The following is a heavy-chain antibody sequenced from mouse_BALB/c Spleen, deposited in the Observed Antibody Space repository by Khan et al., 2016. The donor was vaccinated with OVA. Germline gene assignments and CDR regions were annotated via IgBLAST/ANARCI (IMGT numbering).Heavy chain of an antibody. D-gene: IGHD2-2*01. CDR2: INPYYGSS. J-gene: IGHJ3*01. CDR3: ARAGWLQGLLAY. Sequence: EVQLQQTGPEPVRPGASVKISCKASGYSFTDYMMYWVKQSHGKSLEWIGNINPYYGSSNYNLKFKDKATLTVDRSSSTAYVQLNSLTSENSAVYFCARAGWLQGLLAYWGQGTLVTVSA. CDR1: GYSFTDYM. V-gene: IGHV1-39*01.